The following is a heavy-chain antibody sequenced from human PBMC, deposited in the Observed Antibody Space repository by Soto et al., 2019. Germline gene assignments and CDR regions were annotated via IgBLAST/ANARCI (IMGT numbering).Heavy chain of an antibody. J-gene: IGHJ4*02. V-gene: IGHV4-31*03. D-gene: IGHD4-17*01. CDR1: GGSITTGGYY. CDR3: ARSVHSGDDIDY. CDR2: IYDSGTT. Sequence: QVQLQESGPGLVQPSQTLSLTCTVSGGSITTGGYYWSWIRQHPGKGLESIGYIYDSGTTDYNPSLKSRLTISLDTSKNQFSLKMRSVTAADTAVYYCARSVHSGDDIDYWGQGTLVTVSS.